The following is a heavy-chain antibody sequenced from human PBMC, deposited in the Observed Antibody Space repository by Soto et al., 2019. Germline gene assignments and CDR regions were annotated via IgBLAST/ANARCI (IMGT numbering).Heavy chain of an antibody. V-gene: IGHV3-53*01. CDR3: ARSPPYYDSSSGMDV. Sequence: GGSLRLSCAASGFTVSSNYMSWVRQAPGKGLEWVSVIYSGGSTYYADSVKGRFTISRDNSKNTLYLQMNSLRAEDTAVYYCARSPPYYDSSSGMDVWGQGTTVTVSS. J-gene: IGHJ6*02. CDR2: IYSGGST. CDR1: GFTVSSNY. D-gene: IGHD3-22*01.